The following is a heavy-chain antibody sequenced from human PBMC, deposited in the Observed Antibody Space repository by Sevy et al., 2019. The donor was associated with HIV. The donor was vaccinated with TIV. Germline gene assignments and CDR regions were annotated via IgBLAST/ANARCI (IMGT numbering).Heavy chain of an antibody. J-gene: IGHJ4*02. CDR3: AKDVY. Sequence: GGSLRLSCAASGFTFSTHWMSWVRQAPGKGLEWVANIKVDGSEKYYVDSVKGRFTISRDNAKNSLFLQMNSLRAEDTAVYYCAKDVYWGQGTLVTVSS. V-gene: IGHV3-7*03. CDR1: GFTFSTHW. CDR2: IKVDGSEK.